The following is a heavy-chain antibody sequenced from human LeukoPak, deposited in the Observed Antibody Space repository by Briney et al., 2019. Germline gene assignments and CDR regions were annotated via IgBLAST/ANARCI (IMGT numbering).Heavy chain of an antibody. V-gene: IGHV4-59*01. CDR2: IHYSGST. CDR1: GGSITDYY. CDR3: ARASVTYYYYYYMDV. Sequence: PSETLSLTCTVSGGSITDYYWTWIRQPPGKGLEWIGYIHYSGSTNYNPSLKSRVTISVDTSKNQFSLKLSSVTAADTAVYYCARASVTYYYYYYMDVWGKGTTVTVSS. J-gene: IGHJ6*03. D-gene: IGHD4-11*01.